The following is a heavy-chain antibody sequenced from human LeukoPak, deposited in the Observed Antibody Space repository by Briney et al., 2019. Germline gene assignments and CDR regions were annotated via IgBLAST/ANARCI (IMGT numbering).Heavy chain of an antibody. Sequence: PSETLSLTCTVSGGSISSSNFYWGWIRQPPGKGLEWIGSIYYSGSTYYNPSLKSRVTISVDTSKNQFSLKLSSVTAADTAVYYCARDDYDSSGFPPAFDIWGQGTMVTVSS. D-gene: IGHD3-22*01. CDR1: GGSISSSNFY. J-gene: IGHJ3*02. V-gene: IGHV4-39*07. CDR2: IYYSGST. CDR3: ARDDYDSSGFPPAFDI.